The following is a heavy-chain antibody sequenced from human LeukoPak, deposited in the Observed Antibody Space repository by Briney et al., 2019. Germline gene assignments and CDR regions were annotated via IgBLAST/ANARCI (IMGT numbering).Heavy chain of an antibody. CDR1: GFPFSSAW. Sequence: GGSLRLPCAVSGFPFSSAWMSWVRQAPGKGPEWVGQIKKKVERAATNYAAPVKGRFTISRDDSQNTLYLQMNSLKVEDTAVYYCTPHSSFDYWGQGALVTVSS. V-gene: IGHV3-15*01. D-gene: IGHD2-15*01. CDR2: IKKKVERAAT. CDR3: TPHSSFDY. J-gene: IGHJ4*02.